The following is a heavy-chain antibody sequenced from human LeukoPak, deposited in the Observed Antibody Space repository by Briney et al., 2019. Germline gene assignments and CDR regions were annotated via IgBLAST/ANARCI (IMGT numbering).Heavy chain of an antibody. V-gene: IGHV5-51*01. Sequence: GESLKIPCKGSGYNFNNNWIGWVRQMPGKGLEWMGIVYPGDSDTRYSPSFLGQVTISADKSISTAYLQWSSLKASDTAMYYCASGMGELALFNDAFDIWGQGTMVTVSS. CDR3: ASGMGELALFNDAFDI. D-gene: IGHD3-16*02. J-gene: IGHJ3*02. CDR1: GYNFNNNW. CDR2: VYPGDSDT.